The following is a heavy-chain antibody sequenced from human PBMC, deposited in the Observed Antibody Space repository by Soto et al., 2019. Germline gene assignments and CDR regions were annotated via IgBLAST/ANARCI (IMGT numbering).Heavy chain of an antibody. D-gene: IGHD1-26*01. CDR3: ATQEVGGSYVYTFDP. Sequence: QLQLQESGPGLVKPSETLSLTCTVSGGSISSSNYYWGWIRQPPGKGLEWIGSIYYSGSTYYNPSHKRRVTISVDTSKNQFSLKLSSVTAADTAVYYCATQEVGGSYVYTFDPWGQGTLVTVSS. V-gene: IGHV4-39*01. J-gene: IGHJ5*02. CDR1: GGSISSSNYY. CDR2: IYYSGST.